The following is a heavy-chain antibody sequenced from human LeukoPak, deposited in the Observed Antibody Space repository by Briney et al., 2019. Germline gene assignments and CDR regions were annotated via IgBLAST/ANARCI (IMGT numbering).Heavy chain of an antibody. CDR1: GFTFSNYG. Sequence: GGSLRLSCAASGFTFSNYGMHWVRQAPGKGLEWVAVVSSDGSIDYYADSLRGRFTVSRDNSKNTMFLQFNTLRPEDTAVYYCAREGMGTTFSAWFDPWGQGTLVTVSS. CDR2: VSSDGSID. CDR3: AREGMGTTFSAWFDP. J-gene: IGHJ5*02. V-gene: IGHV3-30*03. D-gene: IGHD1-7*01.